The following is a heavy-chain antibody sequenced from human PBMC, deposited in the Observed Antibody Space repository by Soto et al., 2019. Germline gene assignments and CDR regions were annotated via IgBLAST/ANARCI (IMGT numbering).Heavy chain of an antibody. CDR2: ISSSSSTI. CDR3: TSTMAGAFDI. V-gene: IGHV3-48*04. CDR1: GLTFSSYS. Sequence: GGSLRLSCAASGLTFSSYSMNWVRQAPGKGLEWVSYISSSSSTIYYADSVKGRFIISRDNAKNSLYLQMNSLRAEDTAVYYCTSTMAGAFDIWGQGTMVTVSS. J-gene: IGHJ3*02. D-gene: IGHD3-10*01.